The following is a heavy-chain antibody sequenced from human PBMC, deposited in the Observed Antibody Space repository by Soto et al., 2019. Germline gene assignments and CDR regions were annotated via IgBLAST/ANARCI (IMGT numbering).Heavy chain of an antibody. CDR1: GYSFTTYW. CDR3: VRQDDSSGYYSFFDY. J-gene: IGHJ4*01. D-gene: IGHD3-22*01. CDR2: IDPTDSYV. V-gene: IGHV5-10-1*01. Sequence: LKISCKGSGYSFTTYWISWVRQMPGKGLEWMGGIDPTDSYVNYSPSLQGHVTISADKSISTAYLQWSSLKASDAAMYYCVRQDDSSGYYSFFDYWGQGTQVTV.